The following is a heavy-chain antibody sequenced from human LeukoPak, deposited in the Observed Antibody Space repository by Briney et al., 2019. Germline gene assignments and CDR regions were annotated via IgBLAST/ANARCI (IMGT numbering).Heavy chain of an antibody. CDR3: ARHWGYCSSTSCYDSNWFDP. J-gene: IGHJ5*02. Sequence: GTANYAQKFQGRVTITADKSTSTAYMELSSLRSEDTAVYYCARHWGYCSSTSCYDSNWFDPWGQGTLVTASS. D-gene: IGHD2-2*01. CDR2: GTA. V-gene: IGHV1-69*06.